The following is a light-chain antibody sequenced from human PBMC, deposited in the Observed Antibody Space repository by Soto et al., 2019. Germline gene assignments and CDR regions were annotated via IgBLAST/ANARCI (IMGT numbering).Light chain of an antibody. Sequence: DIPLPQSPSFLSASVGDRVTITCGASQGISSYLAWYQQKPGKAPKLLIYAASTLQSGVPSRFSGSGSGTEFTLTISSLQPEDFATYYCQQANSFPLTVGGGTKVDIK. CDR3: QQANSFPLT. V-gene: IGKV1-9*01. CDR1: QGISSY. CDR2: AAS. J-gene: IGKJ4*01.